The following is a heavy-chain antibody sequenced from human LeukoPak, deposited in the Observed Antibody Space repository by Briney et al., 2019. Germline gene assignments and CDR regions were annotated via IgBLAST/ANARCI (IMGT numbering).Heavy chain of an antibody. CDR2: ISAYNGNT. CDR1: GYTFTSYG. Sequence: ASVKVSFKASGYTFTSYGISWVRQAPGQGLEWMGWISAYNGNTNYAQKLQGKVTMTTDTSTSTAYMELSSLRSEDTAVYYCAKISKYYDFWSGYFTANWFDPWGQGTLVTVSS. J-gene: IGHJ5*02. V-gene: IGHV1-18*01. CDR3: AKISKYYDFWSGYFTANWFDP. D-gene: IGHD3-3*01.